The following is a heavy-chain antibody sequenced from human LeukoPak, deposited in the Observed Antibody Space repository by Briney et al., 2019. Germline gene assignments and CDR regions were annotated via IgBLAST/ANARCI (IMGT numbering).Heavy chain of an antibody. Sequence: GGSLRLSCAASGFTFSSYGMHWVRQAPGKELEWVAVIWYDGSNKYYADSVKGRFTISRDNSKNTLYLQMNSLRAEDTAVYYCARDGIAVAGTSGDYFDYWGQGTLVTVSS. CDR3: ARDGIAVAGTSGDYFDY. J-gene: IGHJ4*02. CDR1: GFTFSSYG. V-gene: IGHV3-33*01. CDR2: IWYDGSNK. D-gene: IGHD6-19*01.